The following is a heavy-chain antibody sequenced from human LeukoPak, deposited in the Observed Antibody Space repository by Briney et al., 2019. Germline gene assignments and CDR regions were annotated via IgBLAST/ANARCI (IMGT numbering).Heavy chain of an antibody. CDR2: IYYSGST. CDR1: GGSISSYY. V-gene: IGHV4-59*12. D-gene: IGHD6-19*01. CDR3: ARGQKRYSSGCEH. J-gene: IGHJ1*01. Sequence: SETLSLTCTVSGGSISSYYWSWIRQPPGKGLEWIGYIYYSGSTNYNPSLKSRVTISVDTSKNQFSLKLSSVTAADTAVYYCARGQKRYSSGCEHWGQGTLVTVSS.